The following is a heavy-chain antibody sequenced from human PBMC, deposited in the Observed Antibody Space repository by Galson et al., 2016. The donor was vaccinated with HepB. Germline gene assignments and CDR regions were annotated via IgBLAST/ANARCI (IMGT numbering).Heavy chain of an antibody. Sequence: SETLSLTCNVYGGSFSGYSWTWIRQPPGKGLEWIGEVSHSGGTNCNPSLKSRVTISVDTSKNQFSLNISSVTAADTAVYYCARGMYAARSWFDPWGQGTLVAVSS. V-gene: IGHV4-34*01. D-gene: IGHD6-6*01. CDR2: VSHSGGT. CDR3: ARGMYAARSWFDP. CDR1: GGSFSGYS. J-gene: IGHJ5*02.